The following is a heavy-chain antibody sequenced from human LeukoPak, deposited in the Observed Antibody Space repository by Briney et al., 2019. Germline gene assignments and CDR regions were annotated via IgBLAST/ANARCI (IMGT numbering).Heavy chain of an antibody. Sequence: SETLSLTCTVSGGPISSYYWSWIRQPPGKGLEWIGYIYTSGSTNYNPSLKSRVTISVDTSKNQFSLKLSSVTAADTAVYYCARATSGSYWDFDYWGQGTLVTVSS. D-gene: IGHD1-26*01. CDR2: IYTSGST. V-gene: IGHV4-4*09. J-gene: IGHJ4*02. CDR3: ARATSGSYWDFDY. CDR1: GGPISSYY.